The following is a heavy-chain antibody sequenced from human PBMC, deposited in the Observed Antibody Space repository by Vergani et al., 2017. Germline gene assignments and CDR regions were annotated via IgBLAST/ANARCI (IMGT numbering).Heavy chain of an antibody. CDR2: IKQDGSEK. CDR3: ARRDSYYYGSGSYYRGTYYYYYGMDV. CDR1: GFTFSSYW. Sequence: EVQLVESGGGLVQPGGSLRLSCAASGFTFSSYWMSWVRQAPGKGLEWVANIKQDGSEKYYVDSVKGRFTISRDNAKNSLYRQMNSLRAEDTAVYYWARRDSYYYGSGSYYRGTYYYYYGMDVWGQGTTVTVSS. V-gene: IGHV3-7*01. J-gene: IGHJ6*02. D-gene: IGHD3-10*01.